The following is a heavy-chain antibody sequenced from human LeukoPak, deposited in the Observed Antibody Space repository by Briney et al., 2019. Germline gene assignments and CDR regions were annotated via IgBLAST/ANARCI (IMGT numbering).Heavy chain of an antibody. CDR2: IKWNSGTI. CDR3: ARDRFRYCSGAYCSHFEF. CDR1: GFIFDDYA. V-gene: IGHV3-9*03. Sequence: PGRSLRLSCAASGFIFDDYAMQWVRQATGKGLEGVSGIKWNSGTIGYADSVKGRFTISRDNAKNSLYLQMNSLRADDMAFYYCARDRFRYCSGAYCSHFEFWGQGTLVSVSS. J-gene: IGHJ4*02. D-gene: IGHD2-15*01.